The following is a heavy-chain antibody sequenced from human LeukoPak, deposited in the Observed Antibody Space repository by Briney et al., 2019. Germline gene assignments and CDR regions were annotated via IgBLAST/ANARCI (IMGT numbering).Heavy chain of an antibody. CDR3: ARDRGYCSGGSCYRWFDP. CDR2: INDSGST. CDR1: GGSFSGYY. V-gene: IGHV4-34*01. D-gene: IGHD2-15*01. Sequence: SETLSLTCAVSGGSFSGYYWSWIRQPPGKGLEWIGEINDSGSTNYNPSLKSRVTISVDTSKNQFSLKLSSVTAADTAVYYCARDRGYCSGGSCYRWFDPWGQGTLVTVSS. J-gene: IGHJ5*02.